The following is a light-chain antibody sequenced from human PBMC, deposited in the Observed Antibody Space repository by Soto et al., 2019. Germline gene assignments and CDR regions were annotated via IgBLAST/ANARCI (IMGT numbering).Light chain of an antibody. V-gene: IGLV2-14*01. CDR1: TRDIAGYNY. J-gene: IGLJ1*01. CDR3: TSFSSSTSLYV. CDR2: QVI. Sequence: QSVLTQPASVSGSLGQSITISCTGTTRDIAGYNYISWYQQLPGKAPKLMIYQVIIRPSGISNRFSGSKSGNTASLTISGLQAEDEADYYCTSFSSSTSLYVFGTGTKVTVL.